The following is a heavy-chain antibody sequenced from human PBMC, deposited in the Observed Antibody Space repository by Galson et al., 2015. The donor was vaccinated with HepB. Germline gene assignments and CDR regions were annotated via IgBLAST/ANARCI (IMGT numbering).Heavy chain of an antibody. V-gene: IGHV1-18*04. Sequence: SVKVSCKASGYTFTSYGISWVRQAPGQGLEWMGWISAYNGNTNYAQKLQGRVTMTTDTSTSTAYMELRSLRSDDTAVYYCARGPRSYDFWSGYYRVVYYGMDVWGQGTTVTVSS. CDR1: GYTFTSYG. CDR2: ISAYNGNT. CDR3: ARGPRSYDFWSGYYRVVYYGMDV. J-gene: IGHJ6*02. D-gene: IGHD3-3*01.